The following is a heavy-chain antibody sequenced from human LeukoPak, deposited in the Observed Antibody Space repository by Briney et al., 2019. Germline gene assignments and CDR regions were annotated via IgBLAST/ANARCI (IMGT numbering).Heavy chain of an antibody. Sequence: SETLSLTCTVSGGSISSYYWSWIRQPPGKGLEWIGYIYYSGSTNYNPSLKSRVTISVDTSKNQFSLKLSSVTAADTAVYHCARHDWKYWGQGTLVTVSS. V-gene: IGHV4-59*01. CDR2: IYYSGST. CDR1: GGSISSYY. D-gene: IGHD1-1*01. J-gene: IGHJ4*02. CDR3: ARHDWKY.